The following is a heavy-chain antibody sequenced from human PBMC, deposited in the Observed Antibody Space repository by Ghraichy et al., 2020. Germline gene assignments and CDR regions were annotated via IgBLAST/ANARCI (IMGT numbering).Heavy chain of an antibody. J-gene: IGHJ4*01. Sequence: SETLSLTCTPSRGPFSRRRYYWSWLPQPPGKGLQCIRHIYYSGSTNYKPPLTSRVTISVDTSKTQFSLKLSSVTVADTAVYYCARVKYSGSYPAYW. CDR1: RGPFSRRRYY. D-gene: IGHD1-26*01. CDR3: ARVKYSGSYPAY. CDR2: IYYSGST. V-gene: IGHV4-61*01.